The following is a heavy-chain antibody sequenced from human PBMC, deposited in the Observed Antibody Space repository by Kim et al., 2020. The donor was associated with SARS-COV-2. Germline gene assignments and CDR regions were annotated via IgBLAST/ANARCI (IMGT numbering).Heavy chain of an antibody. CDR1: GYTFTSYY. V-gene: IGHV1-46*01. Sequence: ASVKVSCKASGYTFTSYYIHWVRQAPGQGLEWMGIINPSGGRTSYAQKFQGRVTMTRDTSSSTVYMELSSLRSEDTAVYYCAKDRGMTTVTTRGLDVWGQGTTVTVSS. J-gene: IGHJ6*02. CDR2: INPSGGRT. D-gene: IGHD4-17*01. CDR3: AKDRGMTTVTTRGLDV.